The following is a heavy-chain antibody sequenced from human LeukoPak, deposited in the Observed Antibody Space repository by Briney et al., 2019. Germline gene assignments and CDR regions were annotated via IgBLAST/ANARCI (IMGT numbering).Heavy chain of an antibody. J-gene: IGHJ4*02. D-gene: IGHD5-18*01. Sequence: PSETLSLICAVSGYSISSGYYWGWVRQPPGKGLEWIGSVHHSGNTNYQTSLKSRVTISVDTSKNQFSLKLSSVTAVDTAVYYCARAPYADTGGYGELDYWGQGTLVTVSS. CDR2: VHHSGNT. CDR3: ARAPYADTGGYGELDY. CDR1: GYSISSGYY. V-gene: IGHV4-38-2*01.